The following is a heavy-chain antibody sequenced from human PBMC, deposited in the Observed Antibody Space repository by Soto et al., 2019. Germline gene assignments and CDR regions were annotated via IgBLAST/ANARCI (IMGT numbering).Heavy chain of an antibody. CDR1: GGFVTSGSYY. V-gene: IGHV4-34*01. Sequence: SETLSLTCAVYGGFVTSGSYYWSWIRQPPGKGLEWIGEMSHSGGTHFYPSLKSRVTISVDTSKNQFTLKMSSVTAADTALYYCARVERGTATTVVDAFDIWGPGTMVTVSS. D-gene: IGHD1-1*01. CDR3: ARVERGTATTVVDAFDI. CDR2: MSHSGGT. J-gene: IGHJ3*02.